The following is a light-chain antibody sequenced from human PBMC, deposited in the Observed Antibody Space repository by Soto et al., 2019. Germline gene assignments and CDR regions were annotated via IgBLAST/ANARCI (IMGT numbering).Light chain of an antibody. J-gene: IGLJ2*01. CDR1: SSNIGNKY. V-gene: IGLV1-51*01. CDR2: DNN. Sequence: QSVLTQPPSVSAAPGQKVTISCSGSSSNIGNKYVSWYQQLPGTAPKLIIYDNNKRPSGMPDRFSGSKSGTSATLGITGLQTGDEADYYCGTWDSSLSAGVFGGGTKVTVL. CDR3: GTWDSSLSAGV.